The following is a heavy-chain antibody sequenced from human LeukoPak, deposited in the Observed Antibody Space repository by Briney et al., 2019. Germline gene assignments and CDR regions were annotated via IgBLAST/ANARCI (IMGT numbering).Heavy chain of an antibody. D-gene: IGHD3-22*01. CDR1: GGSISSYY. CDR3: ARDRSSGYDY. Sequence: PSETLSLTCTVSGGSISSYYWSWIRRPPGKGLEWIGYIYYSGSTNYNPSLKSRVTISVDTSKNQFSLKLSSVTAADTAVYYCARDRSSGYDYWGQGTLVTVSS. CDR2: IYYSGST. V-gene: IGHV4-59*01. J-gene: IGHJ4*02.